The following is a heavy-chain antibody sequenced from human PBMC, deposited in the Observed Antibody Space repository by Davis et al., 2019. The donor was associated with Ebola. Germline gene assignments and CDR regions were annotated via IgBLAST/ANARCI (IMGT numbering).Heavy chain of an antibody. CDR1: GGSISSSSYY. Sequence: PSETLSLTCTVSGGSISSSSYYWGWIRQPPGKGLEWIGSIYYSGSTYYNPSLKSRVTISVDTSKNQFSLKLSSVTAADTAVYYCARGVLYDYIWGSYRTEYNWFDPWGQGTLVTVSS. V-gene: IGHV4-39*01. CDR3: ARGVLYDYIWGSYRTEYNWFDP. J-gene: IGHJ5*02. D-gene: IGHD3-16*02. CDR2: IYYSGST.